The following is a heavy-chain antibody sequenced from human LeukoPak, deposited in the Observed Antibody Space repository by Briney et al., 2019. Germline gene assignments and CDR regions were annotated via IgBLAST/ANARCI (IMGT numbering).Heavy chain of an antibody. J-gene: IGHJ4*02. CDR2: INPNSGGT. CDR1: GYTFTGYY. D-gene: IGHD6-6*01. Sequence: ASVKVSCKASGYTFTGYYMHWVRQAPGQGLEWMGWINPNSGGTNYAQKFQGRVTMTRDTSISTAYMELSRLRSDDTAVYYCARDEASSSGENYWGQGTLVTVSS. CDR3: ARDEASSSGENY. V-gene: IGHV1-2*02.